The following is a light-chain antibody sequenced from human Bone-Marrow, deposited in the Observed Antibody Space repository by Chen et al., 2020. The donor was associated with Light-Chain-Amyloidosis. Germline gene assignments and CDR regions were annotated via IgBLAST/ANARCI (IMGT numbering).Light chain of an antibody. CDR1: QSIRGN. J-gene: IGKJ1*01. CDR2: GAS. Sequence: VMTQSPVALSVSPGDTATLSCRASQSIRGNLAWYQQRPGQAPRLLIDGASARATGIPARFSGSGFETDFTLTISTIQSEDFAGYYCRQYNNWPLTFGQGTRVDIK. V-gene: IGKV3-15*01. CDR3: RQYNNWPLT.